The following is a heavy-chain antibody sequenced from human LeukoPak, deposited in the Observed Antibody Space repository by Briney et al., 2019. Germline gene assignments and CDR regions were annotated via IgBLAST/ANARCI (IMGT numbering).Heavy chain of an antibody. Sequence: GGSLRLSCAASGFTFRNSAMSWVRQAPGKGLEWVSTFTGGDGSAYYADSVKGRFTVSRDNAKNTLYLQVNNLRAEDTAVYYCARRYFDSWGQGTLVTVSS. J-gene: IGHJ4*02. V-gene: IGHV3-23*01. CDR3: ARRYFDS. CDR1: GFTFRNSA. CDR2: FTGGDGSA.